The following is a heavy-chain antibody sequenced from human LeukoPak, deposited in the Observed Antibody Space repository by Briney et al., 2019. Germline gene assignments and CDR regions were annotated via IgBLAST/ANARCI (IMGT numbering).Heavy chain of an antibody. CDR3: ARAMGYLSYYYDGRGPFDY. Sequence: PGRSLRLSCADPGFTFHDYPMCWVRQALGKGLEWVSRVTWNSGVTDYADSVKGRFTISRDNAKNSLYLQMNSMRPEDTAFYYCARAMGYLSYYYDGRGPFDYWGQGILVTVSS. J-gene: IGHJ4*02. CDR2: VTWNSGVT. D-gene: IGHD3-22*01. CDR1: GFTFHDYP. V-gene: IGHV3-9*01.